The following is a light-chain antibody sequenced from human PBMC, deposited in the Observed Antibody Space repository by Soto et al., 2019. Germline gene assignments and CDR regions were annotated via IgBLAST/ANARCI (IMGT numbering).Light chain of an antibody. CDR1: QSVSSSH. Sequence: EIVLTQSPGTLSLSPGERATLSCRASQSVSSSHLAWYQQKPGQAPRLLIHGPSRRASGIPDRFSGSGSGTEFTLIISRLEPEDFAVYYCQQYGNSFGGFGQGTKVDIK. CDR3: QQYGNSFGG. J-gene: IGKJ1*01. CDR2: GPS. V-gene: IGKV3-20*01.